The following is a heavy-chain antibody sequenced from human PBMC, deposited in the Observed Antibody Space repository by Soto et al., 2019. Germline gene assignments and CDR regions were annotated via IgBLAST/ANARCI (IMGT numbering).Heavy chain of an antibody. CDR1: GYSFTSYW. CDR2: IHPSDSYT. Sequence: GESPKISCKGSGYSFTSYWIRWVRQMPGKGLEWMGRIHPSDSYTNYSPSFQGQVTISDDKSISLAYLKWSSLKDSDTAMYYCAGQWGYRGNRRYYFDDWGQGTLVPVSS. J-gene: IGHJ4*02. V-gene: IGHV5-10-1*01. CDR3: AGQWGYRGNRRYYFDD. D-gene: IGHD3-9*01.